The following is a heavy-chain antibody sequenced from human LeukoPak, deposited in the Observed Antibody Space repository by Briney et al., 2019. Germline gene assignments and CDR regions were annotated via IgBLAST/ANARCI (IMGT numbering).Heavy chain of an antibody. V-gene: IGHV3-7*03. Sequence: GGSLRLSCAASGFTLSSYWMSWVRQAPGKGLEWVANIKEDGSEKYYVDSVKGRFTISRDNAENSLYLHMNSLTAEDTAMYYCARDWVAGVPFDAFDIWGQGTMVSVSS. CDR3: ARDWVAGVPFDAFDI. CDR1: GFTLSSYW. J-gene: IGHJ3*02. D-gene: IGHD3-10*01. CDR2: IKEDGSEK.